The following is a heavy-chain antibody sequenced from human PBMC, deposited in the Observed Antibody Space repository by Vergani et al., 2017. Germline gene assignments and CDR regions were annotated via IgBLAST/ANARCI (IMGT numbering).Heavy chain of an antibody. CDR1: GFTFSNYW. J-gene: IGHJ4*02. V-gene: IGHV3-7*01. Sequence: EVQLVESGGGLVQPGGSLRLSCAASGFTFSNYWLSWVRQAPGKGLEWVANIKQDGSEKYYVDSVKGRFTISRDNAKKSLYLQMNSLRAEDTAVYYCAPLGSGGEIDYWGQGTLVTVSS. CDR3: APLGSGGEIDY. D-gene: IGHD6-19*01. CDR2: IKQDGSEK.